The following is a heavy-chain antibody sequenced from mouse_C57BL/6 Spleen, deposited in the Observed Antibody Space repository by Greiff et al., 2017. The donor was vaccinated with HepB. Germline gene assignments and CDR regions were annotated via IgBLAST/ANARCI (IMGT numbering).Heavy chain of an antibody. J-gene: IGHJ4*01. CDR1: GYTFTSYW. CDR3: ARGFGAMDY. D-gene: IGHD3-1*01. CDR2: IDPSDSYT. V-gene: IGHV1-59*01. Sequence: VQLQQPGAELVRPGTSVKLSCKASGYTFTSYWMHWVKQRPGQGLEWIGVIDPSDSYTNYNQKFKGKATLTVDTSSSTAYMQLSSLTSEDSAVYYCARGFGAMDYWGQGTSVTVSS.